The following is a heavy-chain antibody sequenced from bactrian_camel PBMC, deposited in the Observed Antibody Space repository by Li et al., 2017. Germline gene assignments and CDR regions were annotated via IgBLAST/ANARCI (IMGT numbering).Heavy chain of an antibody. CDR2: IKPDGDT. J-gene: IGHJ4*01. Sequence: VQLVESGGGSVQAGGSLRLSCAASGSTSSRYTMGWFRQTPGNEREWVARIKPDGDTSYAESVKGRFTISKENAKNTLYLQMNSLKPEDTAMYYCATFLIAPSGLRASDYKYWGQGTQVTVSS. V-gene: IGHV3S42*01. D-gene: IGHD4*01. CDR3: ATFLIAPSGLRASDYKY. CDR1: GSTSSRYT.